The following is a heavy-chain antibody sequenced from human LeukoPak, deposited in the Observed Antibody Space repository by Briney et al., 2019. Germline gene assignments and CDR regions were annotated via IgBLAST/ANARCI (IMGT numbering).Heavy chain of an antibody. D-gene: IGHD3-3*01. CDR1: GGSISSGGYY. Sequence: SETLSLTCTVSGGSISSGGYYWSWIRQHPGNGREWIVYIYYSGSTYYNPSLKSRVTISVDTSKNQFSLKLSSVTAAETAVYYCARGTPITIFGVVIPYWFDPWGQGTLVTVSS. CDR2: IYYSGST. V-gene: IGHV4-31*03. CDR3: ARGTPITIFGVVIPYWFDP. J-gene: IGHJ5*02.